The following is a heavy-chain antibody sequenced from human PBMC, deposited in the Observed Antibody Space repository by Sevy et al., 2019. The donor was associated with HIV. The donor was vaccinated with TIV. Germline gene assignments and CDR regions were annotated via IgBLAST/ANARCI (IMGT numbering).Heavy chain of an antibody. D-gene: IGHD3-22*01. CDR2: IKSKYDGGTT. CDR1: GFIFSNAW. V-gene: IGHV3-15*07. CDR3: ATGGYYFDY. J-gene: IGHJ4*02. Sequence: GGSLRLSCTTSGFIFSNAWMNWVRQAPGKGLEWVGRIKSKYDGGTTDYAAPVKGRCTVSREDSKNTVYLQMNSLKAEDTAIYYCATGGYYFDYWGQVTLVTVSS.